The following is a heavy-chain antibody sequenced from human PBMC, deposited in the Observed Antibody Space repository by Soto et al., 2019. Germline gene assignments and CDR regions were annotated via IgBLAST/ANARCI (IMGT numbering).Heavy chain of an antibody. CDR3: ARGNIVVVVAATQDYYYGMDV. D-gene: IGHD2-15*01. CDR2: IIPIFGTA. V-gene: IGHV1-69*06. J-gene: IGHJ6*02. CDR1: GGTFSSYA. Sequence: QVQLVQSGAEVKKPGSSVKVSCKASGGTFSSYAISWVRQAPGQGLEWMGGIIPIFGTANYAQKFQGRVTITADKSTSTAYMELSSLRSEDTAVYYCARGNIVVVVAATQDYYYGMDVWGQGTTVTVSS.